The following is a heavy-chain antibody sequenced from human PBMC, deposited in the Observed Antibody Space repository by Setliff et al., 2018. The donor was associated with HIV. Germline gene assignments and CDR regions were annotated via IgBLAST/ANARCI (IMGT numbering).Heavy chain of an antibody. V-gene: IGHV7-4-1*02. J-gene: IGHJ3*02. CDR3: ANGYSSGWYLVTAFDI. Sequence: GASVKVSCKASGYTFTSHAMSWVRQAPGQGLEWMGWINTNTGNPTFAQGFTGRLVFSMDTSVSTAYLQISNLKAEDTAVYYCANGYSSGWYLVTAFDIWGQGTMVTVSS. D-gene: IGHD6-19*01. CDR2: INTNTGNP. CDR1: GYTFTSHA.